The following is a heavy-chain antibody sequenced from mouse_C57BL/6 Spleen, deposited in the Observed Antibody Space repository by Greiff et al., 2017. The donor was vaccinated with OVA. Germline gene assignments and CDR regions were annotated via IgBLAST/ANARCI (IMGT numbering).Heavy chain of an antibody. CDR3: ARAYYSNYYAMDY. D-gene: IGHD2-5*01. Sequence: EVQLQESGPGLVKPSQSLSLTCSVTGYSITSGYYWNWIRQFPGNKLEWMGYISYDGSNNYNPSLKNRISITRDTSKNQFFLKLNSVTTEDTATYYCARAYYSNYYAMDYWGQGTSVTVSS. CDR1: GYSITSGYY. CDR2: ISYDGSN. J-gene: IGHJ4*01. V-gene: IGHV3-6*01.